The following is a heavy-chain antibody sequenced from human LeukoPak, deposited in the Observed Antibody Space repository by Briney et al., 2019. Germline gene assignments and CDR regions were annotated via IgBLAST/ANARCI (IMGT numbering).Heavy chain of an antibody. J-gene: IGHJ3*02. CDR3: ARTVIDAFDI. V-gene: IGHV3-74*01. CDR1: APSVVSSW. Sequence: PGPCLTPSVSALAPSVVSSWVHWVCHDPGKGLVWVSRTNAHGHSPRYAASVKGRFTIPGDNANNTEYLQRNSLRAEDTAVYYCARTVIDAFDIWGEGTRVSVS. D-gene: IGHD3/OR15-3a*01. CDR2: TNAHGHSP.